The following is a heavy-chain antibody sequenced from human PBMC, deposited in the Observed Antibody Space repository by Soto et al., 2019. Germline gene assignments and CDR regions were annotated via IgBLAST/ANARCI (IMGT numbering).Heavy chain of an antibody. Sequence: GESLKISCKGSGYSFTSYWIGWVRQMPGKGLEWMGIIYPGDSDTRYSPSFQGQVTISADKSISTAYLQWSSLKASDTAMYYCARVGYCSGGSCYPAWFDPWGQGTLVTV. CDR2: IYPGDSDT. V-gene: IGHV5-51*01. D-gene: IGHD2-15*01. CDR1: GYSFTSYW. CDR3: ARVGYCSGGSCYPAWFDP. J-gene: IGHJ5*02.